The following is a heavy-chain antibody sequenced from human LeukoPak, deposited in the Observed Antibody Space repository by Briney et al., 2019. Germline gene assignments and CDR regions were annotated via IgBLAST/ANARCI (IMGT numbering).Heavy chain of an antibody. CDR1: GFTFSSYA. CDR3: AKDTVLRYFDWLLNLGKYFDY. J-gene: IGHJ4*02. V-gene: IGHV3-23*01. CDR2: ISGSGGST. D-gene: IGHD3-9*01. Sequence: GGSLRLSCAASGFTFSSYAMSWVRQAPGKGLEWVSAISGSGGSTYYADSVKGRFTISRDNSKNTLYLQMNSLRAEDTAVYYCAKDTVLRYFDWLLNLGKYFDYWGQGTLVTVSS.